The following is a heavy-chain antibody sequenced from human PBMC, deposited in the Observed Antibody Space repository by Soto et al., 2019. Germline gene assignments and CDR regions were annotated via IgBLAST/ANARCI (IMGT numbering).Heavy chain of an antibody. CDR2: IYWDNDK. CDR1: GFSLSTTGVG. Sequence: QITLKESGPTLVKPTQTLTLTCSFSGFSLSTTGVGVGGIRQSPGKALEWLAIIYWDNDKRYSPSLKSRVTDSKDPSKTQVVLTVTNMDRVDTGTYYCARSLWFGELHWGQGAQVTVSS. CDR3: ARSLWFGELH. J-gene: IGHJ4*02. D-gene: IGHD3-10*01. V-gene: IGHV2-5*02.